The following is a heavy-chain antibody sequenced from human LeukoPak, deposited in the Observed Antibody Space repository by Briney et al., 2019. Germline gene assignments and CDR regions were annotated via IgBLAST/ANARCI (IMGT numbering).Heavy chain of an antibody. V-gene: IGHV1-69*04. CDR3: ARDSAPYSYDSSGYYVYAFDM. Sequence: ASVTVSCKASGGTFSSYAISWVRQAPGQGLEWMGRIIPVLPVANYAQNFHDRVTITADKSTSTAYMELSSLRSEDTAVYYCARDSAPYSYDSSGYYVYAFDMWGQGTMVTVSS. J-gene: IGHJ3*02. CDR1: GGTFSSYA. CDR2: IIPVLPVA. D-gene: IGHD3-22*01.